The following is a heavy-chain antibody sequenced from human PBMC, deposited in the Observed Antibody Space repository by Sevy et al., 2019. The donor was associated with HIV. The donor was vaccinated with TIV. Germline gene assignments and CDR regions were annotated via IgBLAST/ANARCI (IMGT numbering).Heavy chain of an antibody. CDR2: TYYRSKWYN. V-gene: IGHV6-1*01. J-gene: IGHJ4*02. D-gene: IGHD6-13*01. CDR3: ARERSAAADTGGLIDY. CDR1: GDSVSSNSAA. Sequence: QSQTLSLTCAISGDSVSSNSAAWNWIRQSPSRGREWLGRTYYRSKWYNDYAVSVKSRITINPDTSKNQFSLQLNSVTPEDTAVYYCARERSAAADTGGLIDYWGQGTLVTVSS.